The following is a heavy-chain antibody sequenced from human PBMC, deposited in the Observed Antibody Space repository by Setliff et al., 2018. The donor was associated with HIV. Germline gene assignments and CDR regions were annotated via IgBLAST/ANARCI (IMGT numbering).Heavy chain of an antibody. CDR1: GASISIGSYY. CDR2: IYTSGRT. D-gene: IGHD3-22*01. Sequence: PSETLSLTCTVSGASISIGSYYWSWIRQPAGKGLEWIGRIYTSGRTNYNPSLKSRVTISVDTSKNQFSLKLSSVTAEDTAVYYCARGYYDSSGTFDYCAXGTLVTVSS. CDR3: ARGYYDSSGTFDY. J-gene: IGHJ4*02. V-gene: IGHV4-61*02.